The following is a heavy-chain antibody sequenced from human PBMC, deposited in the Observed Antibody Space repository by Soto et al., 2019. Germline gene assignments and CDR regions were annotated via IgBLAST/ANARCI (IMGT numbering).Heavy chain of an antibody. J-gene: IGHJ4*02. CDR1: GVSISGFY. V-gene: IGHV4-59*12. Sequence: SETLSLTCNVSGVSISGFYWSWIRQPPGKGLEWIGFTYYRGSTNYNPSLKGRVTISVDPSKSQLSLHLTSVTAADTAVYYCAREWEPLDSVASWGPGTQVTVSS. CDR3: AREWEPLDSVAS. CDR2: TYYRGST. D-gene: IGHD1-26*01.